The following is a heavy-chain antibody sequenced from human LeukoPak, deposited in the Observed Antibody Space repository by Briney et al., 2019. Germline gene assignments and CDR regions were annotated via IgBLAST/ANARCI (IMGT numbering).Heavy chain of an antibody. Sequence: SETLSLTCTVSGGSISTNNYYWGWIRQPPGKGLEWIGSIHYSGSTYYNPSLKSRVTISVDTSKNQFSLKLSSVTAADTAVYYCARVIGYCSSTTCYDYMDVWGKGTTVTISS. CDR3: ARVIGYCSSTTCYDYMDV. J-gene: IGHJ6*03. V-gene: IGHV4-39*07. CDR2: IHYSGST. CDR1: GGSISTNNYY. D-gene: IGHD2-2*03.